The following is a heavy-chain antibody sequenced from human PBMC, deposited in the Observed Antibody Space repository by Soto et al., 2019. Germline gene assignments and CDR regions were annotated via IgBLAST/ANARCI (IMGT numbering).Heavy chain of an antibody. CDR3: ARDKPLGPSYGPFDY. J-gene: IGHJ4*02. D-gene: IGHD4-17*01. V-gene: IGHV3-33*01. CDR1: GFTFSSYG. Sequence: GGSLRLSCAASGFTFSSYGMHWVRQAPGKGLEWVAVIWYDGSNKYYADSVKGRFTISRDNSKNTLYLQMNSLRAEDTAVYYCARDKPLGPSYGPFDYWGQGTLVTVSS. CDR2: IWYDGSNK.